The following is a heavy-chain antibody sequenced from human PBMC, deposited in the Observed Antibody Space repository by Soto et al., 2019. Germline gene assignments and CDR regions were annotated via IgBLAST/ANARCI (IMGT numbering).Heavy chain of an antibody. V-gene: IGHV4-31*03. CDR3: ASSGRGYSGYDLHSIDY. CDR2: IYYSGST. D-gene: IGHD5-12*01. J-gene: IGHJ4*02. Sequence: LSLTCTVSGCSISSGGYYWSWIRQHPGKGLEWIGCIYYSGSTYYNPSLKSRVTISVDTSKNQFSLELSSVTAADTAVYYCASSGRGYSGYDLHSIDYWGQGTLVTVSS. CDR1: GCSISSGGYY.